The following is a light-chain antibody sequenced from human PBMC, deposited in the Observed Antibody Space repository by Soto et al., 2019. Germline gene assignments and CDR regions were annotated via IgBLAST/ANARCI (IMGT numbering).Light chain of an antibody. CDR1: QSVRSTF. V-gene: IGKV3-20*01. CDR2: GAS. J-gene: IGKJ2*01. CDR3: QQYHDSPMNT. Sequence: VLPQSPDTLSLSPGDRATLSCRASQSVRSTFLAWYQQKPGQAPRHLIYGASNKAAGIPERFSGSASGTEFTLTISRLEPDDSAVYYCQQYHDSPMNTFGQGTKLQIK.